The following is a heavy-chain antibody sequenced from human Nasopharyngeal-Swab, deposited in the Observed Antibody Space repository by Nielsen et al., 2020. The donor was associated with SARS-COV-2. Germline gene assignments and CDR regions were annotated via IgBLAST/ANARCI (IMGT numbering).Heavy chain of an antibody. V-gene: IGHV3-9*01. CDR1: GFTFDDYA. Sequence: GGSLRLSCVAAGFTFDDYAMYWVRQAPGKGLEWVSSISWNSDKIYYADSMKGRFTISRDNTKNSLYLQMNNLRTEDTAFYYCAKQKRLGLASDPYFYGLDVWGLGTTVTVSS. D-gene: IGHD1-7*01. CDR2: ISWNSDKI. CDR3: AKQKRLGLASDPYFYGLDV. J-gene: IGHJ6*02.